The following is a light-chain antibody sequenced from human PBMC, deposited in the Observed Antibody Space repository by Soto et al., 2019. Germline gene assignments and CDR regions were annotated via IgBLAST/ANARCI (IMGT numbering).Light chain of an antibody. V-gene: IGLV2-14*01. CDR1: SSDVGGYNY. Sequence: QSALTQPASVSGSPGQSITISCTGTSSDVGGYNYVSWYQQHPGKAPKLMIYDVSNRPSGVFNGFSGSKSGNTASLTISGLQAEDEADYYCSSYTSSSTLVFGTGTKVTVL. CDR3: SSYTSSSTLV. CDR2: DVS. J-gene: IGLJ1*01.